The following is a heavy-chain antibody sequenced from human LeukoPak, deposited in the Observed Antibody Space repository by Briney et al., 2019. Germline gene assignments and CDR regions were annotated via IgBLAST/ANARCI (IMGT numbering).Heavy chain of an antibody. Sequence: PSETLSLTCTVSGGSISSSSYYWGWIRQPPGKGREWVGSIYHSGSTYYNPSLKSRVTISVDTSKNQFSLKLSSVTAADTAVYYCAREGYSSSQAGYWGQGTLVTVSS. J-gene: IGHJ4*02. CDR1: GGSISSSSYY. V-gene: IGHV4-39*07. CDR3: AREGYSSSQAGY. CDR2: IYHSGST. D-gene: IGHD6-13*01.